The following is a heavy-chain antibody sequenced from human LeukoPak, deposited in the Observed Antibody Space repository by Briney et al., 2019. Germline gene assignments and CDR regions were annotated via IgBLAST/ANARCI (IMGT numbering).Heavy chain of an antibody. CDR1: GFTFSSYS. CDR2: ISSSSSTI. D-gene: IGHD6-13*01. Sequence: GGSLRLSCAASGFTFSSYSMNWVRQAPGEGLEWVSYISSSSSTIYYADSVKGRFTISRDNAKNSLYLQMNSLRAEDTAVYYCARDSSSWFYWGQGALVTVSS. J-gene: IGHJ4*02. V-gene: IGHV3-48*04. CDR3: ARDSSSWFY.